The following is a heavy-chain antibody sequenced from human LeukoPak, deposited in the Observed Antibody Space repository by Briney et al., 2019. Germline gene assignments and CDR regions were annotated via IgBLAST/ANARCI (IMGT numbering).Heavy chain of an antibody. CDR1: GGSLSGHH. CDR3: ARGAFYDNSGYMTYYFYYYMDV. D-gene: IGHD3-22*01. J-gene: IGHJ6*03. Sequence: SETLSLNCAVYGGSLSGHHWNWIPQTPGKGLEWIGEINRSGKIDYNPSLKSRVTISIGTSKNQFSLNLTSVTAADTALYYCARGAFYDNSGYMTYYFYYYMDVWGKGTTVTVSS. CDR2: INRSGKI. V-gene: IGHV4-34*01.